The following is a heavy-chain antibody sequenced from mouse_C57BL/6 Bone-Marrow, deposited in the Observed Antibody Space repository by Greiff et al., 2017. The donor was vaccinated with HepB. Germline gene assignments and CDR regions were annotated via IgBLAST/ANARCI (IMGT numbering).Heavy chain of an antibody. CDR3: AIYGSSFYAMDY. D-gene: IGHD1-1*01. Sequence: QVQLQQSGAELVKPGASVKLSCKASGYTFTSYWMQWVKQRPGQGLEWIGEIDPSDSYTNYNQKFKGKATLTVDTSSSTAYMQLSSLTSEDSAVYYCAIYGSSFYAMDYWGQGTSVTVSS. CDR2: IDPSDSYT. V-gene: IGHV1-50*01. J-gene: IGHJ4*01. CDR1: GYTFTSYW.